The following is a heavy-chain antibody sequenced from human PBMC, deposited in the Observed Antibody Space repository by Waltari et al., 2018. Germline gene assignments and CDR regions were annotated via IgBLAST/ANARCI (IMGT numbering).Heavy chain of an antibody. CDR3: ARPGEGPSSH. D-gene: IGHD4-17*01. V-gene: IGHV3-53*01. CDR1: GIIVRANY. J-gene: IGHJ4*02. Sequence: EVQLVESGGGLIQPGGSLSLSCAASGIIVRANYMNWVRQAPGKGPQWGSVIYSAGRTYYADSVKGRFTISRDNTKNTVYLQMNNLKTEDTAVYYCARPGEGPSSHWGQGTLVTVSS. CDR2: IYSAGRT.